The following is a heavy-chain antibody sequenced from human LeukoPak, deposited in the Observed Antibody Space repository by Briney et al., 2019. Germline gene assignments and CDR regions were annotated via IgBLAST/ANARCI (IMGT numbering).Heavy chain of an antibody. CDR1: GFTFSSYE. Sequence: GGSLRLSCAASGFTFSSYEMNWVRQAPGKGLEWVSYISSSGSTIYYADSVKGRFTISRDNSKNSLYLQMNSLRAEDTALYYCAKAGDSLRENYFDYWGQGTLVTVSS. CDR2: ISSSGSTI. V-gene: IGHV3-48*03. D-gene: IGHD5/OR15-5a*01. CDR3: AKAGDSLRENYFDY. J-gene: IGHJ4*02.